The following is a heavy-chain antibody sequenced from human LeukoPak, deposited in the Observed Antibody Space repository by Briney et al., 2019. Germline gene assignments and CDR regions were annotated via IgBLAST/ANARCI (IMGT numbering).Heavy chain of an antibody. CDR2: ISYDGSNK. Sequence: GGSLRLSCAASGFTFSSYAMHWVRQAPGKGLEWVAVISYDGSNKYYADSVKGRFTISRDNSKNTLYLQMNSLRAEDTAVYYCANPPAGDAFDIWGQGTMVTVSS. CDR1: GFTFSSYA. J-gene: IGHJ3*02. V-gene: IGHV3-30-3*01. CDR3: ANPPAGDAFDI.